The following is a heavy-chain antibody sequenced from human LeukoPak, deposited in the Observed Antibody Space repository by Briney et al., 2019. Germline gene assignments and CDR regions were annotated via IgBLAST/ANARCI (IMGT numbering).Heavy chain of an antibody. CDR2: IYYTGGT. CDR3: ASFGRRDGYNPYYFDY. Sequence: PWETLSLTCTVSGGSISPFYWNWIRQPPGKGLEWIGYIYYTGGTSYSPSLNSRATISVDTSKNQFSLKLSSVTAADTAVYYCASFGRRDGYNPYYFDYWGQGSLVTV. V-gene: IGHV4-59*08. CDR1: GGSISPFY. D-gene: IGHD5-24*01. J-gene: IGHJ4*02.